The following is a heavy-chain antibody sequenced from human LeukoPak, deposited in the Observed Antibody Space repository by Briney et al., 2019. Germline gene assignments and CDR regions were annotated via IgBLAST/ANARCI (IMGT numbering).Heavy chain of an antibody. CDR1: GGSISSSSYY. CDR3: ARSYYDSSGLLPDAFDI. D-gene: IGHD3-22*01. J-gene: IGHJ3*02. CDR2: IYHSGST. V-gene: IGHV4-39*01. Sequence: SETLSLTCTVSGGSISSSSYYWGWIRQPPGKGLEWIGSIYHSGSTYYNPSLKSRVTISVDTSKNQFSLKLSSVTAADTAVYYCARSYYDSSGLLPDAFDIWGQGTMVTVSS.